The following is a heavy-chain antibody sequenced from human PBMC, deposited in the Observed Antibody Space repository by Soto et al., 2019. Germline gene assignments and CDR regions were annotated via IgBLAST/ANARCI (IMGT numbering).Heavy chain of an antibody. Sequence: SETLSLTCTVSGVSISSGGYYWSWIRQPPGKALEWLGEINHSGNTNYNPSLKSRVTISVDTSKNQFSLKLSSVTAADTAVYYCARHDRDSYGMDVWGQGTTVTV. CDR2: INHSGNT. CDR1: GVSISSGGYY. CDR3: ARHDRDSYGMDV. V-gene: IGHV4-39*01. D-gene: IGHD3-22*01. J-gene: IGHJ6*02.